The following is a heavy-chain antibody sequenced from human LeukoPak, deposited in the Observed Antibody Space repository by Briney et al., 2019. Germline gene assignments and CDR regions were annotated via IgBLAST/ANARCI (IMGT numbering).Heavy chain of an antibody. CDR1: GFTFSIYG. D-gene: IGHD1-26*01. Sequence: GGSLRLSCAASGFTFSIYGMSWVRQAPGRGLEWVSAMSGSGGSTYYADSVKGRFTISRDNAQNSLYLHMSSLRAEDTAVYYCARDPYSGGYGDDYYYYMDVWGKGTTVTISS. CDR3: ARDPYSGGYGDDYYYYMDV. CDR2: MSGSGGST. J-gene: IGHJ6*03. V-gene: IGHV3-23*01.